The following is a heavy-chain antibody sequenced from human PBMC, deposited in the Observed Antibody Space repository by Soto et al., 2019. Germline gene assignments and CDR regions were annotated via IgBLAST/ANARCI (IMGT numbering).Heavy chain of an antibody. D-gene: IGHD2-15*01. Sequence: PGGSLRLSCAASGFTFSTYAMSWVRQAPGKGLEWVSTIYSSGDRIYYADSVKGRFTISRDNSKNTLYLQMNSLRAEDTAVYYCAKSPAKVVVAATRWFDPWGQGTLVTVSS. CDR2: IYSSGDRI. V-gene: IGHV3-23*01. CDR1: GFTFSTYA. J-gene: IGHJ5*02. CDR3: AKSPAKVVVAATRWFDP.